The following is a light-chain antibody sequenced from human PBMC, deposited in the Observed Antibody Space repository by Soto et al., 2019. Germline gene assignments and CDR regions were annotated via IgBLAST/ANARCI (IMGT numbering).Light chain of an antibody. CDR1: QSISRW. Sequence: DLQMTQSPSTLSASLGDRVTITCRASQSISRWLAWYQQKPGKAPKLPLSDVSSLERGVPSRFSGSGSVTEFTLAISSLQPDDLATYHCQQYETYSQWTVGQGAKVEI. J-gene: IGKJ1*01. CDR3: QQYETYSQWT. CDR2: DVS. V-gene: IGKV1-5*01.